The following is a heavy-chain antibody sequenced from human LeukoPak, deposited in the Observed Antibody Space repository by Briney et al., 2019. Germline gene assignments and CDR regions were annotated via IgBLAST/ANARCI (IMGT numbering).Heavy chain of an antibody. V-gene: IGHV7-4-1*02. CDR1: GYTFSSNA. Sequence: GASVKVSFRASGYTFSSNAINWVRQAPGQGLEWMGWIDTNTGNPTYAQGFTGQFVFSLDTSVSTAYLQISSLKAEDTAEYFCARGYDSSGYFSDWGQGTLVTVSS. J-gene: IGHJ4*02. D-gene: IGHD3-22*01. CDR3: ARGYDSSGYFSD. CDR2: IDTNTGNP.